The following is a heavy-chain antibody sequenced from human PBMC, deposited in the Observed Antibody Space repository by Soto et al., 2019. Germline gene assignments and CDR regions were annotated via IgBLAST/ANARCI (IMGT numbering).Heavy chain of an antibody. Sequence: QVQLQQWGAGLLKPSETLSLTCAVYGGSFSGYYWSWIRQPPGKGLEWIGEINHSGSTNYNPSLKSQVTISVDTSKNQFSLKLSSVTAADTAVYYCACDSGDAFDIWGQGTMVTVSS. CDR3: ACDSGDAFDI. D-gene: IGHD2-21*02. CDR1: GGSFSGYY. V-gene: IGHV4-34*01. CDR2: INHSGST. J-gene: IGHJ3*02.